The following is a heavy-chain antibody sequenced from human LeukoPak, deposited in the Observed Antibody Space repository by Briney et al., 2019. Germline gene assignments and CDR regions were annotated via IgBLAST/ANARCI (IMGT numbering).Heavy chain of an antibody. J-gene: IGHJ4*02. CDR3: ARGVASSTSYFDY. CDR1: GFTFDDYG. Sequence: PGGSLRLSCAASGFTFDDYGMSLVRQAPGKGLEWVSGINWNGGSTGYADSVKGRFTISRYNAKNSLYLQMNSLRAEDTALDYCARGVASSTSYFDYWGQGTLVTVSS. CDR2: INWNGGST. D-gene: IGHD5-12*01. V-gene: IGHV3-20*04.